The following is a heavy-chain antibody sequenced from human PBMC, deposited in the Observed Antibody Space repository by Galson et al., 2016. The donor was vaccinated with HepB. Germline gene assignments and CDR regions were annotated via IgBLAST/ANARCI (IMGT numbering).Heavy chain of an antibody. CDR1: GFTFSSYW. CDR3: ARDPAVAGTEWFDP. J-gene: IGHJ5*02. Sequence: SLRLSCAASGFTFSSYWMDWVRQSPGKGLVWVSRIKSDGSSTSYADSVKGRFTISRNNAKNKLYLQMNSLRAEDTAVYYCARDPAVAGTEWFDPWGQGTLVTVSS. CDR2: IKSDGSST. V-gene: IGHV3-74*01. D-gene: IGHD6-13*01.